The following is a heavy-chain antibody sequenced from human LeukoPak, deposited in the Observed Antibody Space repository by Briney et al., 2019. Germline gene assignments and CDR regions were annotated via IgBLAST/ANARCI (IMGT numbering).Heavy chain of an antibody. Sequence: GGSLRLSCAASGFTFSDSAVSWVRHSPGEGLKWVSSVSDTGGRTYYADSVKGRFTITRDNSRNTVNLQMNSLRAGDTARYYCAKGGQDFDFWRFDLWGQGILVIVSS. CDR1: GFTFSDSA. CDR3: AKGGQDFDFWRFDL. CDR2: VSDTGGRT. V-gene: IGHV3-23*01. J-gene: IGHJ5*02. D-gene: IGHD3-3*01.